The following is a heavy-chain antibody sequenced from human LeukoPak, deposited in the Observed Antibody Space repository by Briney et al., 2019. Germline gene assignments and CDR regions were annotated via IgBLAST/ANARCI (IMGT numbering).Heavy chain of an antibody. CDR2: IKPKSGRT. CDR1: GYTFTGYY. V-gene: IGHV1-2*06. J-gene: IGHJ4*02. CDR3: ARDLKAMVLPNY. D-gene: IGHD5-18*01. Sequence: ASVKVSFKASGYTFTGYYMHWVRPAPAQGLEWMGRIKPKSGRTNYAQKFQGRVTMTRDTSISTAYMELSRLRSDDTAVYYCARDLKAMVLPNYWGQGTLVTVSS.